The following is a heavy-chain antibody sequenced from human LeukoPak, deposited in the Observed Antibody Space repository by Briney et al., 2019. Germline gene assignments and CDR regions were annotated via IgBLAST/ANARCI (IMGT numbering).Heavy chain of an antibody. J-gene: IGHJ4*02. V-gene: IGHV3-23*01. CDR3: AKDQGGGRSITIVGDTRGDFDY. D-gene: IGHD1-26*01. CDR2: ISGNGGST. CDR1: GFTFSNYA. Sequence: GRSLRLSCVASGFTFSNYAMSWVRRAPGKGLEWVSAISGNGGSTNCADSVKGRFTISRDNSKNTLYLQTNSLRADDTAVYYCAKDQGGGRSITIVGDTRGDFDYWGQGTLVTVSS.